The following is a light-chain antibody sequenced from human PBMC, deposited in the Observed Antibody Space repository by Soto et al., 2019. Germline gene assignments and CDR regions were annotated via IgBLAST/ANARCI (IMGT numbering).Light chain of an antibody. CDR3: QQYNSYSWT. CDR2: KAS. Sequence: DIQMTQSPSTLSASVGARVTITCRASQSISSWLAWYQQKPGKAPKLLIYKASSLESGAPSRFSGSGSGTEFTLTISSLQPDDFATYYCQQYNSYSWTFGQGTKVDI. V-gene: IGKV1-5*03. CDR1: QSISSW. J-gene: IGKJ1*01.